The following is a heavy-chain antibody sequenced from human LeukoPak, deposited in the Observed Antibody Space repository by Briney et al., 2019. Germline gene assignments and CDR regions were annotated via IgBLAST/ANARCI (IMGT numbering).Heavy chain of an antibody. CDR1: GGSINAYY. V-gene: IGHV4-59*08. Sequence: SDTVSLTCTVSGGSINAYYWSWIRQPPGKGLEWIAYVRDNGENNYNPSLKSRVAISVDTANNQISLRLNFVTAADTAIYYCARQPANTAAFDIWGLGTMVTVSS. CDR2: VRDNGEN. J-gene: IGHJ3*02. D-gene: IGHD5-18*01. CDR3: ARQPANTAAFDI.